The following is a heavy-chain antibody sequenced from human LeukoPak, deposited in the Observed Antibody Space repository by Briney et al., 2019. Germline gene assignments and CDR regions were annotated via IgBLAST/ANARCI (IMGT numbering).Heavy chain of an antibody. D-gene: IGHD3-3*01. J-gene: IGHJ4*02. Sequence: SQTLSLTCTVSGGSISSGDYYWSWIRQPPGKGLEWIGEINHSGSTNYNPSLKSRVTISVDTSKNQFSLKLSSVTAADTAVYYCARGSAYYDFWSGYFTYWGQGTLVTVSS. CDR3: ARGSAYYDFWSGYFTY. V-gene: IGHV4-30-4*08. CDR2: INHSGST. CDR1: GGSISSGDYY.